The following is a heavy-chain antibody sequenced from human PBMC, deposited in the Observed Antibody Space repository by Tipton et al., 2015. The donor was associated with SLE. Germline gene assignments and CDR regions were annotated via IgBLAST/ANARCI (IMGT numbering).Heavy chain of an antibody. CDR1: GGSISSGSYY. Sequence: TLSLTCTVSGGSISSGSYYWSWIRQPPGKGLEWIGYIYYSGSTNYNPSLKSRVTISVDTSKNQFSLKLSSVTAADTAVYYCARLIVGAGKWFDPWGQGTLVTVSS. D-gene: IGHD1-26*01. J-gene: IGHJ5*02. V-gene: IGHV4-61*01. CDR3: ARLIVGAGKWFDP. CDR2: IYYSGST.